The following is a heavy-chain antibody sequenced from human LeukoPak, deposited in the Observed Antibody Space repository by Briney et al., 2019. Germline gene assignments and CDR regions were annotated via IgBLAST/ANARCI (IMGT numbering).Heavy chain of an antibody. CDR3: AKDGSSGWYGIHWYFDL. CDR1: GFTFSSYA. D-gene: IGHD6-19*01. CDR2: IPYDGRNN. J-gene: IGHJ2*01. Sequence: PGGSLRLSCAASGFTFSSYAMHWVRQAPGKGLEWVAAIPYDGRNNYYADSVKGRFTISRDNSKNTLSVQMNSLRAEDTAVYYCAKDGSSGWYGIHWYFDLWGRGTLVTVSS. V-gene: IGHV3-30*04.